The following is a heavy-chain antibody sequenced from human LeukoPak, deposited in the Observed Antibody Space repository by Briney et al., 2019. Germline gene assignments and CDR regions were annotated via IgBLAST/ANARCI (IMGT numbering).Heavy chain of an antibody. CDR2: INTGNGNT. J-gene: IGHJ1*01. D-gene: IGHD3-22*01. CDR3: ASVPLSDASGHYYPH. Sequence: ASVKVSCKTYGYTFTNYGMHWVRQAPRQSPEWMGWINTGNGNTKSSQKFQDRVTLTRDTSASTAYMELNSLSSDDTAVYYCASVPLSDASGHYYPHWGQGTLVTVSS. V-gene: IGHV1-3*04. CDR1: GYTFTNYG.